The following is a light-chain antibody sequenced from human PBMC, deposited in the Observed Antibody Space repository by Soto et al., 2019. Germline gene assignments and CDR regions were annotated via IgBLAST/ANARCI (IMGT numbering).Light chain of an antibody. Sequence: QSALTQPASVSGSPGQSITLSCTGTSSDIGGYDYVSWYQRHPGKAPKLIIYDVNHRPSGVSNRFSGSKSGNTASLTISGLQAEYEADYYCTSYASGSSHVVFGGGTKLPVL. CDR1: SSDIGGYDY. CDR3: TSYASGSSHVV. V-gene: IGLV2-14*01. CDR2: DVN. J-gene: IGLJ2*01.